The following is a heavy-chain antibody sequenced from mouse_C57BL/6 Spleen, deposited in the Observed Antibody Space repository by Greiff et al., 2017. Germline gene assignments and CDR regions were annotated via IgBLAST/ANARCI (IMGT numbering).Heavy chain of an antibody. Sequence: VQLQQPGAELVMPGASVKLSCKASGYTFTSYWMHWVKQRPGQGLEWIGEIDPSDSYTNYNQKFKGKSTLTVDKSSSTAYMQLSSLTSEDSAVYYCARGHYGSSPYWYFDVWGTGTTVTVSS. J-gene: IGHJ1*03. CDR3: ARGHYGSSPYWYFDV. CDR1: GYTFTSYW. CDR2: IDPSDSYT. V-gene: IGHV1-69*01. D-gene: IGHD1-1*01.